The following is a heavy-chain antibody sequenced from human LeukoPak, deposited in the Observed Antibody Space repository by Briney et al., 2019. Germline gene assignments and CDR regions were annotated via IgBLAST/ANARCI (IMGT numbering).Heavy chain of an antibody. Sequence: PGGSLRLSCAASGFTLSSYNMNWVRQAPGKGLEWVSSISSSSYIYYADSVKGRFTISRDNAKNSLYLQMNSLRAEDTAVYYCARDTLRYFDWLLTQSYMDVWGKGTTVTISS. V-gene: IGHV3-21*01. D-gene: IGHD3-9*01. CDR1: GFTLSSYN. J-gene: IGHJ6*03. CDR2: ISSSSYI. CDR3: ARDTLRYFDWLLTQSYMDV.